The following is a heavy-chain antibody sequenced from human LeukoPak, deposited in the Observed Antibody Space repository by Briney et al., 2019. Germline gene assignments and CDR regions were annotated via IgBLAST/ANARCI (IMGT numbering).Heavy chain of an antibody. CDR2: IIPIFGTA. CDR1: GGTFSTHA. V-gene: IGHV1-69*01. J-gene: IGHJ4*02. CDR3: ASGVATIPSPFDY. Sequence: SVKVSCKASGGTFSTHAISWERQAPGQGLEWMGGIIPIFGTANYAQKFQGKVTITADESTSTAYMELSSLRSEDTAVYYCASGVATIPSPFDYWGQGTLVTVSS. D-gene: IGHD5-12*01.